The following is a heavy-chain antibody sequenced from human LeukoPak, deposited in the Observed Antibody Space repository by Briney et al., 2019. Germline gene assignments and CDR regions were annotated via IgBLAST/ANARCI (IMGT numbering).Heavy chain of an antibody. CDR1: GFTFSSYA. J-gene: IGHJ4*02. CDR2: ISGSGGST. D-gene: IGHD3-22*01. Sequence: GGSLRLSCAASGFTFSSYAMSWVRQAPGKGLEWVSAISGSGGSTYYADSVKGRFTISRDNAKNSLYLQMNSLRAEDTAVYYCARKEGLYDSSGYYYLYWGQGTLVTVSS. V-gene: IGHV3-23*01. CDR3: ARKEGLYDSSGYYYLY.